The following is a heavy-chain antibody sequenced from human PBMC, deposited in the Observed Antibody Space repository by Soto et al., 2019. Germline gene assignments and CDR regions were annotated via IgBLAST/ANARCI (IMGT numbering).Heavy chain of an antibody. Sequence: QVQLVQSGAEVKKPGASVKVSCKASGYTFTMYGISWVRQAPGQGLEWMGWISGYNGNTDYAQNLQDRVTLTTDASTSSVYMELRSLRYDDTAVYYCARVDYYDSSGYYGYWGQGTLITVSS. CDR1: GYTFTMYG. CDR2: ISGYNGNT. J-gene: IGHJ4*02. V-gene: IGHV1-18*04. D-gene: IGHD3-22*01. CDR3: ARVDYYDSSGYYGY.